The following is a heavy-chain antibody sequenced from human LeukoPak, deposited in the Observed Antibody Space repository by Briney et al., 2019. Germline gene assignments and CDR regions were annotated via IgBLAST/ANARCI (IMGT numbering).Heavy chain of an antibody. CDR3: ARVGFDSSGRHRYAFDF. CDR2: INPNNGDT. D-gene: IGHD3-22*01. J-gene: IGHJ3*01. V-gene: IGHV1-18*01. Sequence: ASVKVSCKASGYTFTRYGISWVRQAPGQGLEWVGWINPNNGDTNFVQKLQGRVTMTTDTSTSTAYTELRSLRSDDTAVYYCARVGFDSSGRHRYAFDFWGQGTMVTVSS. CDR1: GYTFTRYG.